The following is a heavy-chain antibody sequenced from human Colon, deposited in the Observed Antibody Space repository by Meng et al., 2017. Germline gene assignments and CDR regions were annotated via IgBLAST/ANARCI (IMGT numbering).Heavy chain of an antibody. D-gene: IGHD2/OR15-2a*01. Sequence: ASVKVSCKASGYSFTGYYIHWVRQAPGQGLEWVGRINPSTGGTNYEQRFQGRVTMTRDTSISTAYMELSRLTSDDTAVFYCAREGNKGQEVEEFDYWGQGSLVTVSS. V-gene: IGHV1-2*06. J-gene: IGHJ4*02. CDR3: AREGNKGQEVEEFDY. CDR1: GYSFTGYY. CDR2: INPSTGGT.